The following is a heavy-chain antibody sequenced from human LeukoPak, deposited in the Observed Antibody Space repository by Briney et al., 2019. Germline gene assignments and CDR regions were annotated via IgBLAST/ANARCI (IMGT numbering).Heavy chain of an antibody. Sequence: PGGSLRLSCAASGFTFSSYSMNWVRQAPGKGLEWVSGISWNSGSIGYADSVKGRFTISRDNAKNSLYLQMNSLRAEDMALYYCAKEHGSGSLDYWGQGTLVTVSS. CDR2: ISWNSGSI. CDR1: GFTFSSYS. J-gene: IGHJ4*02. V-gene: IGHV3-9*03. D-gene: IGHD3-10*01. CDR3: AKEHGSGSLDY.